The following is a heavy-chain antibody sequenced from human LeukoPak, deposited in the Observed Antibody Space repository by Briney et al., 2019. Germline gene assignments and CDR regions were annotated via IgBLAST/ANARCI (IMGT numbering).Heavy chain of an antibody. CDR1: GFTFSSYA. V-gene: IGHV3-23*01. D-gene: IGHD3-9*01. CDR3: AKDFHQGLLYYDILTGYYSPPTLDY. Sequence: GGSLRLSCAASGFTFSSYAMSWVRQAPGKGLEWVSAISGSGGSTYYADSVKGRFTISRDNSKNTLYLQMNSLRAEDTAVYYCAKDFHQGLLYYDILTGYYSPPTLDYWGQGTLVTVSS. J-gene: IGHJ4*02. CDR2: ISGSGGST.